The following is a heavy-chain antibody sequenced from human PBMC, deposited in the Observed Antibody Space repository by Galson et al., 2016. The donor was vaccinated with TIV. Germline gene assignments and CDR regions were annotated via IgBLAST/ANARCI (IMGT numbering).Heavy chain of an antibody. CDR2: FDPEVQKT. J-gene: IGHJ4*02. V-gene: IGHV1-24*01. D-gene: IGHD3-22*01. CDR3: ATVAWFPGLSLDN. CDR1: GDSLTDLV. Sequence: SVKVPCKVSGDSLTDLVIHWVRQAPGKGLEWVGGFDPEVQKTIYAQNFQGRVTLTADTSIDTAYMELGSLRFEDTAVYFCATVAWFPGLSLDNWGQGTLVTVSS.